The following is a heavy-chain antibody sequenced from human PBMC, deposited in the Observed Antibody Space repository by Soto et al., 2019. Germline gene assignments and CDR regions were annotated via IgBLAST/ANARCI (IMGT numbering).Heavy chain of an antibody. J-gene: IGHJ6*03. Sequence: QVQLVQSGAEVKQPGASVKVSCKASGYTFTNYGFTWVRQAPGQGLEWLGWISTYNGNTKYAQKVQGRLTMTTDTSTSTANMERTSLISDDTALYYCARTTVTASYSSMDVWGKGSTVTVSS. D-gene: IGHD4-17*01. CDR3: ARTTVTASYSSMDV. CDR2: ISTYNGNT. CDR1: GYTFTNYG. V-gene: IGHV1-18*01.